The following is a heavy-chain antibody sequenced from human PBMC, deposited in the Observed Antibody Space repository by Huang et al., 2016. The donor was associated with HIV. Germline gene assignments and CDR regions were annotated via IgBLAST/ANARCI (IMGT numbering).Heavy chain of an antibody. CDR2: IKPGGSP. Sequence: VCLQQWGEGVLKPSETLSLTCAVYGASFGGYFWSWVRQSPDKGLEWIGEIKPGGSPIYDPLCGSRDTMSVDTSKNEFYLKLRGVAAADAAIYYCARIPTPSYYDRWSLSPVEEDFFYYNLDVWGQGTPVIVSS. CDR1: GASFGGYF. V-gene: IGHV4-34*02. J-gene: IGHJ6*02. D-gene: IGHD3-16*01. CDR3: ARIPTPSYYDRWSLSPVEEDFFYYNLDV.